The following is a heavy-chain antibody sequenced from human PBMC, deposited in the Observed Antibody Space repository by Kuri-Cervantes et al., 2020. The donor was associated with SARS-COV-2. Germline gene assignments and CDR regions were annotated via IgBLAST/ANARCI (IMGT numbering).Heavy chain of an antibody. J-gene: IGHJ4*02. V-gene: IGHV3-23*01. CDR2: ISGSGGST. D-gene: IGHD6-19*01. CDR1: GFTFSSYA. CDR3: AKDLGGSGWHPVDY. Sequence: GESLKISCAASGFTFSSYAMSWVRQAPGKGLEWVSAISGSGGSTYYADSVKGRFTISRDNSKNTLYLQMNSLRAEDTAVYYRAKDLGGSGWHPVDYWGQGTLVTVSS.